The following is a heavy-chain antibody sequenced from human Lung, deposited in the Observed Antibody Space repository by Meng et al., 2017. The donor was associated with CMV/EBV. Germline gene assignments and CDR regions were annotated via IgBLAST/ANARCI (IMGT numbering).Heavy chain of an antibody. CDR3: ATETGSH. Sequence: GESLKISCAASGFTFNTYWMTWVRQAPGKGLEWVATLNQDGSQKYYVDSVKGRFTVSKDNAKNSLSLQMSSLRVEDTAVYYCATETGSHWGQGTLVTVSS. J-gene: IGHJ4*02. CDR1: GFTFNTYW. CDR2: LNQDGSQK. V-gene: IGHV3-7*01. D-gene: IGHD3-10*01.